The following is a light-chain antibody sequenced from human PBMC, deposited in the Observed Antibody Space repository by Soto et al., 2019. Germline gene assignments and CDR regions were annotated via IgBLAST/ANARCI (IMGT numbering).Light chain of an antibody. J-gene: IGKJ1*01. V-gene: IGKV3-15*01. CDR1: QSVSST. CDR3: QQYIYSPWT. Sequence: EILMTQSPATLSVSPGERATLSCRASQSVSSTLAWYQQKPGQAPRLLIYGASTRATGIPARFSGSGSGTEFTLTISSLPSEDFAVYYCQQYIYSPWTFGQGTKVDIK. CDR2: GAS.